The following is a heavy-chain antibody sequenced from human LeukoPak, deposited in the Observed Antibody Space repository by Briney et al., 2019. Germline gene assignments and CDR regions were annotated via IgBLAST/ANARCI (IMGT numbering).Heavy chain of an antibody. CDR3: ARVGSRYYDFWSGYRHAFDI. CDR1: GGSFSGYY. J-gene: IGHJ3*02. Sequence: ASETLSLTCAVYGGSFSGYYWSWIRQPPGKGLEWIGEINHSGSTNYNPSLKSRVTISVDTSKNQFSLKLSSVTAADTAVYYCARVGSRYYDFWSGYRHAFDIWGQGTMVTVSS. CDR2: INHSGST. D-gene: IGHD3-3*01. V-gene: IGHV4-34*01.